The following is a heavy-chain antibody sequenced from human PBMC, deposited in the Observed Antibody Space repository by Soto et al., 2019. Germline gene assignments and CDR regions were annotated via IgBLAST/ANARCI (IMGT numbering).Heavy chain of an antibody. CDR2: ISSNGGST. CDR1: GFTFSSYA. J-gene: IGHJ4*02. V-gene: IGHV3-64*01. D-gene: IGHD1-26*01. CDR3: AIGSGSYSYFDY. Sequence: GGSLRLSCAASGFTFSSYAMHWVRQAPGKGLEYVSAISSNGGSTYYANSVKGRFTISRDNSKNTLYLQMGSLRAEDMAVYYCAIGSGSYSYFDYWGQGPLVTVSS.